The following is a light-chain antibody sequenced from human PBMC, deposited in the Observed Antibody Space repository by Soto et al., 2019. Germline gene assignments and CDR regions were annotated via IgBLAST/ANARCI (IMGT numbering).Light chain of an antibody. CDR1: SSNIGNNY. J-gene: IGLJ2*01. CDR3: GTWDSSLSAGEVV. V-gene: IGLV1-51*01. Sequence: QSVLTQPPSVSAAPGQKVTISCSGSSSNIGNNYVSWYQQVPGTAPKLLIYDNNKRPSGIPDRFSGSKSGTSATLGITGLQTGDEADYYCGTWDSSLSAGEVVFGGGTKLTVL. CDR2: DNN.